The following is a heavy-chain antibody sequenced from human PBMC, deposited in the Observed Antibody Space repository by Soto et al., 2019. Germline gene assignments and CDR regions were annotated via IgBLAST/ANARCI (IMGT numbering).Heavy chain of an antibody. CDR1: GFTFTSSA. D-gene: IGHD3-16*01. Sequence: SVKVSCKASGFTFTSSAMQWVRQARGQRLEWIGWIVVGSGNTNYAQKFQERVTITRDMSTSTAYMELSSLRSEDTAVYYCAAGYDYRRYYYMDVWGKGTTVTVSS. V-gene: IGHV1-58*02. J-gene: IGHJ6*03. CDR2: IVVGSGNT. CDR3: AAGYDYRRYYYMDV.